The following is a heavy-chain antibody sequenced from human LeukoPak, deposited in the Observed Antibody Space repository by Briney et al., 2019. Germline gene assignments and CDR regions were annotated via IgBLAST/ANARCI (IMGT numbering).Heavy chain of an antibody. CDR2: IRYDGSNK. Sequence: PGGSLRLSCAASGFTFSSYGMHWVRQAPGKGLEWVAFIRYDGSNKYYADSVKGRFTISRDNSKNTLYLQMNSLRAGDTAVYYCAKDTTPPKAGFDPWGQGTLVTVSS. D-gene: IGHD1-14*01. CDR3: AKDTTPPKAGFDP. V-gene: IGHV3-30*02. CDR1: GFTFSSYG. J-gene: IGHJ5*02.